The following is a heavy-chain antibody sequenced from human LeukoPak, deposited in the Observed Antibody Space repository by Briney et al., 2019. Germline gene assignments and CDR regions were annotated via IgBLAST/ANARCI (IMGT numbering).Heavy chain of an antibody. D-gene: IGHD4-23*01. V-gene: IGHV1-2*02. Sequence: ASVTVSFTASVYSFTFYYMHWVRQAPGQGLEWMGWINPISSGTNYARKFQDRVTMTSDSSISTAYMELGSLRSDDTAVYYSARDPYGGFDYLGQGTLVTASS. CDR2: INPISSGT. CDR3: ARDPYGGFDY. CDR1: VYSFTFYY. J-gene: IGHJ4*02.